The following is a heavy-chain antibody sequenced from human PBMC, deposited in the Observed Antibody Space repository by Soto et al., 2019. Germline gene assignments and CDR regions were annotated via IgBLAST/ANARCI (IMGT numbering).Heavy chain of an antibody. CDR3: ARDQGLNYAMDV. J-gene: IGHJ6*02. CDR2: IYSGGST. V-gene: IGHV3-66*01. Sequence: GSLRLSCAASGFTVSSNYMNWVRQAPGKGLEWVSTIYSGGSTYYADSVKGRFTISRDNSKNTLYLQMNSLRAEDTAVYYCARDQGLNYAMDVWGRGTTVTVSS. CDR1: GFTVSSNY. D-gene: IGHD3-22*01.